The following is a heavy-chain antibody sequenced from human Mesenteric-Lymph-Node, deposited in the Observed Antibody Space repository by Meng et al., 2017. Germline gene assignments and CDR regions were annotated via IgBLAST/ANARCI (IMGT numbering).Heavy chain of an antibody. CDR1: GLFCNYHW. J-gene: IGHJ1*01. CDR3: TNGRLKH. D-gene: IGHD3-16*01. CDR2: IDRDGSEP. Sequence: VGLGGSSVARGSHWRVPGRASGLFCNYHWMNWLRQGPGKGAVWVSRIDRDGSEPTYAGCVKGRFSISRDNAKNTVYLEINSVRAEDSALYYCTNGRLKHWGQGALVTVSS. V-gene: IGHV3-74*03.